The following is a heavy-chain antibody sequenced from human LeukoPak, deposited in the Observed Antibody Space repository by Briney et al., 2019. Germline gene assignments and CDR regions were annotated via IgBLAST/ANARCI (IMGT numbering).Heavy chain of an antibody. CDR3: ARPTSSGWYSH. CDR2: ITGSGSTI. CDR1: GFTFSDYN. D-gene: IGHD6-19*01. J-gene: IGHJ4*03. Sequence: GGSLRLSCAASGFTFSDYNMNWVRQAPGKGLEWVSYITGSGSTIFYADSVKGRFTISRDNVKNTLYLQMNSLRAEDTAVYYCARPTSSGWYSHWGQGTVVTVSS. V-gene: IGHV3-48*01.